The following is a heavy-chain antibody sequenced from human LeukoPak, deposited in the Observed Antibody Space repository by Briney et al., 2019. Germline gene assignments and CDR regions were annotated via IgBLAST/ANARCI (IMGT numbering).Heavy chain of an antibody. J-gene: IGHJ4*02. V-gene: IGHV4-4*09. D-gene: IGHD7-27*01. CDR3: ARRGNWGFFDY. CDR1: GGSISSNY. CDR2: INTSGST. Sequence: SETLSLTCTVSGGSISSNYWSWIRQPPGRGLEWIGYINTSGSTNYNPSLKSRVSISLDTSRNQFSLKLTSVTAADTAVYYCARRGNWGFFDYWGQGILVSVYS.